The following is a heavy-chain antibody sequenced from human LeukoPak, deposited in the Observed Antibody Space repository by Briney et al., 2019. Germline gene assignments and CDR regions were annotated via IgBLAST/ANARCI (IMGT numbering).Heavy chain of an antibody. J-gene: IGHJ3*02. CDR2: IIPIFGTA. V-gene: IGHV1-69*13. Sequence: GASVKVSCKASGGTFSSYAISWVRQAPGQGLEWMGGIIPIFGTANYAQKFQGRVTITADESTSTAYMELSSLRSEDTAVYYCARDGETGNRPYDAFDTWGQGTMVTVSS. CDR1: GGTFSSYA. CDR3: ARDGETGNRPYDAFDT. D-gene: IGHD1-1*01.